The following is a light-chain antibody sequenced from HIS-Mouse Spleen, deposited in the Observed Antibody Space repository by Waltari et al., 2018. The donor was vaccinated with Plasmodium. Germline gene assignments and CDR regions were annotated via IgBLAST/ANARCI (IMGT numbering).Light chain of an antibody. J-gene: IGKJ2*01. CDR3: LQDYHYPYT. CDR2: AAS. Sequence: AIQMTQSPSSLSASVGDRVTITCRASPGIRNDLGWYQQKPGKAPTLLIYAASSLQSGVPSRFSGSGSGTDFTLTISSLQPEDFATYYCLQDYHYPYTIGQGTKLEIK. CDR1: PGIRND. V-gene: IGKV1-6*01.